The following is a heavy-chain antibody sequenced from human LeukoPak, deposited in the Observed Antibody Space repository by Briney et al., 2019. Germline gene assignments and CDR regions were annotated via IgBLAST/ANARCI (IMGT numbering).Heavy chain of an antibody. V-gene: IGHV3-11*01. D-gene: IGHD2-2*01. CDR2: ISSSGTTI. CDR1: GFTFSDYY. Sequence: GGSLRLSCAASGFTFSDYYMSWVRQAPGKGLEWVSYISSSGTTISYADSVKGRFTISRDNANNSLYLQMNSLRAEDTAVYYCAREPPSTSSPVDYWGQGTLVTVSS. J-gene: IGHJ4*02. CDR3: AREPPSTSSPVDY.